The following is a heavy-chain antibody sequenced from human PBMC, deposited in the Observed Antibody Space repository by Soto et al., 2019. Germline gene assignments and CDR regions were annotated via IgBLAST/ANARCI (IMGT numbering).Heavy chain of an antibody. D-gene: IGHD3-3*01. CDR3: ARDQGITTFGVYSMYYYGMDV. CDR1: GYTFPNYG. Sequence: QVQLVQSGAEVKKPGASVKVSCKASGYTFPNYGISWVRQAPGQGLEWMGWISTDNGNTNYAQHLQGRVSMTTDTSTSTAYMDRRSLRSDDTAVYYCARDQGITTFGVYSMYYYGMDVWGQGTTVTVAS. CDR2: ISTDNGNT. V-gene: IGHV1-18*01. J-gene: IGHJ6*02.